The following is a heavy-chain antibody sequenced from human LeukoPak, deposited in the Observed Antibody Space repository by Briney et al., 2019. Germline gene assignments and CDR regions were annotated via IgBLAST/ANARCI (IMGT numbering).Heavy chain of an antibody. CDR1: GGSISSSSYY. CDR3: ARLPREQSFDH. CDR2: IYYSGST. J-gene: IGHJ4*02. V-gene: IGHV4-39*01. Sequence: SETLSLTCTVSGGSISSSSYYWGWIRQPPGKGLDWIGNIYYSGSTYYNPSLKSRVTISVDTSKNQFSLRLNSVTAADTAVYYCARLPREQSFDHWGQGTLVTVSS. D-gene: IGHD1-26*01.